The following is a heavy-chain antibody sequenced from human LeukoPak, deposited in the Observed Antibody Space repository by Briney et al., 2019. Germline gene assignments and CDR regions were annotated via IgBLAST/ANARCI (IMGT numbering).Heavy chain of an antibody. D-gene: IGHD5-18*01. CDR3: ARFYTSTGFDY. CDR1: GFTFSSYA. CDR2: ISSNRGST. V-gene: IGHV3-64*01. J-gene: IGHJ4*02. Sequence: GGSLRLSCAASGFTFSSYAMHWVRQAPGKGLEYVSAISSNRGSTYYANSVKGRFTISRDNSKNTLYLQMGSLRAEDMAVYYCARFYTSTGFDYWGQGTLVTVSS.